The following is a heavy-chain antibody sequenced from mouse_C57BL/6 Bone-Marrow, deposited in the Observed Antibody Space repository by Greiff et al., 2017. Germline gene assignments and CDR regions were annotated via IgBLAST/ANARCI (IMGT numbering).Heavy chain of an antibody. Sequence: VQLQQSGAELVRPGASVTLSCKASGYTFTDYEMHWVKQTPVHGLEWIGAIDPETGGTAYNQKFKGKAILTADQSSSTAYMELRSLTSEDSAVYYCTGGLRRGFDYWGQGTTLTVSS. CDR1: GYTFTDYE. J-gene: IGHJ2*01. CDR3: TGGLRRGFDY. CDR2: IDPETGGT. V-gene: IGHV1-15*01. D-gene: IGHD2-4*01.